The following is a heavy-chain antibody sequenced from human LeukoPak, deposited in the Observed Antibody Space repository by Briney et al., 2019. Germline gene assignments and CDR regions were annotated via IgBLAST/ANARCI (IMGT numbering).Heavy chain of an antibody. D-gene: IGHD2/OR15-2a*01. CDR1: GFTFSSYW. CDR3: ARDSSGPGY. CDR2: IYSGGGT. V-gene: IGHV3-66*01. Sequence: GGPLRLSCAASGFTFSSYWMSWVRQAPGKGLEWVSVIYSGGGTYYADSVKGRLTISRDNSKNTLYLQMNSLRVEDTAVYYCARDSSGPGYWGQGTLVTVSS. J-gene: IGHJ4*02.